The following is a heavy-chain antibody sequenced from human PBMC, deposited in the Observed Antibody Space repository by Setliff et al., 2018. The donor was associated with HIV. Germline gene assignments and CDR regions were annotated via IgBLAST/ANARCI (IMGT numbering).Heavy chain of an antibody. J-gene: IGHJ4*02. CDR2: IKTKNEGAAT. CDR3: ARDSSTAEGGGDNFFDY. CDR1: GFTFSSAW. V-gene: IGHV3-15*01. Sequence: GGSLRLSCAASGFTFSSAWMSWVRQAPGKGLEWVGRIKTKNEGAATYYAAPVKGRFTISRDDSKNTMYLRMNSLRADDTAVYYCARDSSTAEGGGDNFFDYWGRGTLVTVSS. D-gene: IGHD2-21*01.